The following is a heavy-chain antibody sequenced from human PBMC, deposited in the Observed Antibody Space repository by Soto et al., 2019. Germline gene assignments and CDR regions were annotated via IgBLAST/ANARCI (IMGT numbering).Heavy chain of an antibody. Sequence: KTSETLSLTCTVSGGSISSGDYYWSWIRQPPGKGLEWIGYIYYSGSTYYNPSLKSRVTISVDTSKNQFSLKLSSVTAADTAVYYCARGNTYYDFWSGPVWGQGTLVTVSS. CDR2: IYYSGST. J-gene: IGHJ4*02. V-gene: IGHV4-30-4*01. CDR1: GGSISSGDYY. CDR3: ARGNTYYDFWSGPV. D-gene: IGHD3-3*01.